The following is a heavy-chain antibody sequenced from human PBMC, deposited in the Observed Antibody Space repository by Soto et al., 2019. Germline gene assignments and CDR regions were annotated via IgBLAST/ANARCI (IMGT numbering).Heavy chain of an antibody. CDR3: ASEVDSGSPDGRDY. CDR1: GGSISSGDYY. V-gene: IGHV4-30-4*01. D-gene: IGHD1-26*01. CDR2: IYYSGST. Sequence: SETLSLTCTVSGGSISSGDYYWSWIRQPPGKCLEWIGYIYYSGSTYYNPSLKSRVTISVDTSKNQFSLKLSSVTAADTAVYYCASEVDSGSPDGRDYWGQGNTVTVSS. J-gene: IGHJ4*02.